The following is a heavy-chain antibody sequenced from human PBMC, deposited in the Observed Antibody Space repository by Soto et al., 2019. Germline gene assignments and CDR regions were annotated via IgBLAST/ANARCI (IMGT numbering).Heavy chain of an antibody. D-gene: IGHD1-26*01. J-gene: IGHJ6*02. Sequence: GGSLRLSCAASGFTFSSYAMHWVRQAPGKGLEWVAVISYDGSNKYYADSVKGRFTISRDNSKNTLYLQMNSLRAEDTAVYYCARDRRGSYSTRYYYGMDVRGQGTKVTVS. V-gene: IGHV3-30-3*01. CDR1: GFTFSSYA. CDR2: ISYDGSNK. CDR3: ARDRRGSYSTRYYYGMDV.